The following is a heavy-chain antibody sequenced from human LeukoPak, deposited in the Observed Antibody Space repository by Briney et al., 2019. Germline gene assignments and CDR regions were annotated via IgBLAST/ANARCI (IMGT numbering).Heavy chain of an antibody. CDR2: VHPNIGFT. Sequence: ASVKVSCKAYGYTFTDYYIHWVRQAPGQGPELMGRVHPNIGFTNYAQKFQGRVTMTRDTSISTAYMELTRLRSDDTAVYYCARDRAGDPDYSFDQWGQGTLVTVSS. CDR1: GYTFTDYY. V-gene: IGHV1-2*06. CDR3: ARDRAGDPDYSFDQ. D-gene: IGHD4-11*01. J-gene: IGHJ4*02.